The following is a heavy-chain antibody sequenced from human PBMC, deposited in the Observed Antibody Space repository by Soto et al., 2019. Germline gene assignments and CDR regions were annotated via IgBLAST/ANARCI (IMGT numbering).Heavy chain of an antibody. CDR2: ISGSGGST. J-gene: IGHJ6*02. V-gene: IGHV3-23*01. CDR1: GFTFSSYA. D-gene: IGHD3-3*01. CDR3: AKEGGFTYYDFWSGYYPDYYYYYGMDV. Sequence: PGGSLRLSCAASGFTFSSYAMSWVRQAPGKGLEWVSAISGSGGSTYYADSVKGRFTISRDNSKNTLYLQMNSLRAEDTAVYYCAKEGGFTYYDFWSGYYPDYYYYYGMDVWGQGTTVTVSS.